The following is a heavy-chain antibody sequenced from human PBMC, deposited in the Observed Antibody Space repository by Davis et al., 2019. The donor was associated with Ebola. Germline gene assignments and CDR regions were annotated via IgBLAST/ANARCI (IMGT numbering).Heavy chain of an antibody. V-gene: IGHV3-23*01. D-gene: IGHD4-17*01. J-gene: IGHJ4*02. CDR2: VSGSGGRT. CDR3: ARHDYGDSHFDY. Sequence: GESLKISCAASGFIFSSYAMSWVRQAPGKGLEWVSEVSGSGGRTNYADSVKGRFTISRDNAKNTLYLQMNSLRAEDTAVYYCARHDYGDSHFDYWGQGTLVTVSS. CDR1: GFIFSSYA.